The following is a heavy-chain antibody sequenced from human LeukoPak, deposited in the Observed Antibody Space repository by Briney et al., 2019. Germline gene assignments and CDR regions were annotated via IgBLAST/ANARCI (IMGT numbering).Heavy chain of an antibody. CDR3: ARVELQYYYMDV. D-gene: IGHD2-15*01. Sequence: ASVKVSCKASGYTFTCYYMHWVRQAPGQGLEWMGWINPNSGGTNYAQKFQGRVTMTRDTSISTAYMELSRLRSDDTAVYYCARVELQYYYMDVWGKGTTVTVSS. CDR1: GYTFTCYY. CDR2: INPNSGGT. V-gene: IGHV1-2*02. J-gene: IGHJ6*03.